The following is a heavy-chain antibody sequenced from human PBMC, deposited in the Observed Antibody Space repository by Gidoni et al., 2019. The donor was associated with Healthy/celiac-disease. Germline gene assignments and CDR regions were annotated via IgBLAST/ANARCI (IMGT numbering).Heavy chain of an antibody. CDR1: GSTFSSYG. CDR3: AKDSRYYGSGGVDY. D-gene: IGHD3-10*01. Sequence: QVQLVESGGGVVQPGRSLRLSCAASGSTFSSYGMHWVRQAPGKGLEWVAVISYDGSNKYYADSVKGRFTISRDNSKNTLYLQMNSLRAEDTAVYYCAKDSRYYGSGGVDYWGQGTLVTVSS. V-gene: IGHV3-30*18. CDR2: ISYDGSNK. J-gene: IGHJ4*02.